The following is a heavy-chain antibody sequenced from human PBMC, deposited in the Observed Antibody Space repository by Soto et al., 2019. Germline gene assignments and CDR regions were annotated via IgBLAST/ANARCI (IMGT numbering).Heavy chain of an antibody. CDR1: GGSISSYY. CDR2: IYYSGST. Sequence: SETLSLTCTVSGGSISSYYWSWIRQPPGKGLEWIGYIYYSGSTNYNPSLKSRVTISVDTSKNQFSLKLSSVTAADTAVYYCARESYGSGSTEGFDYWGQGTLVTVSS. D-gene: IGHD3-10*01. CDR3: ARESYGSGSTEGFDY. J-gene: IGHJ4*02. V-gene: IGHV4-59*01.